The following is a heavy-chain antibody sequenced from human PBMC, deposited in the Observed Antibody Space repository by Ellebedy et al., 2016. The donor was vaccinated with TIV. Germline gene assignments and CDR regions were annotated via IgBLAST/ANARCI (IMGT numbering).Heavy chain of an antibody. J-gene: IGHJ4*02. CDR1: GYKFINYG. Sequence: AASVKVSCKASGYKFINYGYTWVRQAPGQGLEWVGYISSHNGNSNYGKNFEGRVTMTTDRPTATVFMELGSLRSDDTAMYYCVRTRYSSSWPDFWGQGTLVTVSS. CDR2: ISSHNGNS. CDR3: VRTRYSSSWPDF. D-gene: IGHD5-18*01. V-gene: IGHV1-18*04.